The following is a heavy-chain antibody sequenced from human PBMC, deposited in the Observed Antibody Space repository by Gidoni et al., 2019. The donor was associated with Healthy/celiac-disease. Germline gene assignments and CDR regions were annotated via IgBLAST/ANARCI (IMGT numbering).Heavy chain of an antibody. CDR1: GGSISSYY. D-gene: IGHD4-4*01. CDR2: IYYSGST. J-gene: IGHJ4*02. Sequence: QVQLQESGPGLVKPSETLSLTCTVPGGSISSYYWSWIRQPPGKGLEWIGYIYYSGSTNYNPSLKSRVTISVDTSKNQFSLKLSSVTAADTAVYYCARDGGDDYSNFLDYWGQGTLVTVSS. V-gene: IGHV4-59*01. CDR3: ARDGGDDYSNFLDY.